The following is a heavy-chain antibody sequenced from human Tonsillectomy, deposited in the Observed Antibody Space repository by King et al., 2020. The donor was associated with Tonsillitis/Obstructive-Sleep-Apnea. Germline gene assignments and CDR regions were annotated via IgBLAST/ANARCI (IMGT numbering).Heavy chain of an antibody. Sequence: VQLVESGGGLVKPGGSLRLSCAASGFTFSDYYMSWIRQAPGKGLEWISYITSSSSYTNYADSVKGRFTISRDNAKNSLYLQMNSLRAEDTALYYCARVDCSSTSCYPTFDYWGQGTLVTVSS. CDR2: ITSSSSYT. CDR3: ARVDCSSTSCYPTFDY. J-gene: IGHJ4*02. D-gene: IGHD2-2*01. CDR1: GFTFSDYY. V-gene: IGHV3-11*05.